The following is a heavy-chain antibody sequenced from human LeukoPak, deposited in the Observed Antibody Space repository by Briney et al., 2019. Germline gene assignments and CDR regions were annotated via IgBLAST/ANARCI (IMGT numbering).Heavy chain of an antibody. CDR3: ARDHDHLVEDYDILTGYSDAFDI. CDR1: GFTFSSYE. Sequence: PGGSLRLSCAGSGFTFSSYEMNGVRQAPGKGLEWASYISSSGSTIYYADSVKGRFTISRDNAKNSLYLQMNSLRAEDTAVYYCARDHDHLVEDYDILTGYSDAFDIWGQGTMVTVSS. V-gene: IGHV3-48*03. J-gene: IGHJ3*02. D-gene: IGHD3-9*01. CDR2: ISSSGSTI.